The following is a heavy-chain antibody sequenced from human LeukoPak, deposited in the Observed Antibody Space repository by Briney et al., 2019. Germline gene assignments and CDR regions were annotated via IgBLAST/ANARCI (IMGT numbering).Heavy chain of an antibody. CDR1: GFTFSNAW. V-gene: IGHV3-15*01. J-gene: IGHJ4*02. D-gene: IGHD5-18*01. CDR2: IKSKPDGGTT. CDR3: ARDPGRGYSYGYFLFDY. Sequence: GGSLRLSCAASGFTFSNAWMSWVRQAPGKGLEWVGRIKSKPDGGTTDYAAPVKGRFTISRDDSKNTLYLQMNSLRAEDTAVYYCARDPGRGYSYGYFLFDYWGQGTLVTVSS.